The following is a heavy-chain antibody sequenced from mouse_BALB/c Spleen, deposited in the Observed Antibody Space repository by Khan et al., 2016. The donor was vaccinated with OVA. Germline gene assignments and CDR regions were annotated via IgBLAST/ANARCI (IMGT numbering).Heavy chain of an antibody. CDR3: ARDYWFAY. CDR2: ISSGDST. CDR1: GFTFSNYA. V-gene: IGHV5-6-5*01. Sequence: EVELVESGGGLVKPGGSLKLSCAASGFTFSNYAMSWVRQSPEKRLEWVASISSGDSTYYPDSVKGRFTISRDNARNILYLQMSSLRSEDTAMYYCARDYWFAYWGQGTLFPVSA. J-gene: IGHJ3*01.